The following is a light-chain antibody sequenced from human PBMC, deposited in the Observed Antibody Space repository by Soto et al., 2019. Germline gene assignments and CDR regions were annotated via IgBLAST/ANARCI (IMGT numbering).Light chain of an antibody. Sequence: EIVLTQSPGTLSLSPGERATLSCRASEFLSSSYLVWYQQKPGQAPRLLIYAAYRRDTGIPDRFSGSGSATEYTLTINTVETEDFAVYYCQQQGTFGQGTKLEIK. CDR1: EFLSSSY. CDR3: QQQGT. V-gene: IGKV3-20*01. J-gene: IGKJ2*01. CDR2: AAY.